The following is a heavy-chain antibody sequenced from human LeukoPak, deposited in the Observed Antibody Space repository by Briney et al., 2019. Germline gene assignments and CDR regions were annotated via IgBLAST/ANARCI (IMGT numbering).Heavy chain of an antibody. CDR2: IYSGGST. CDR1: GFTVSSNY. Sequence: GGSLRLSCAASGFTVSSNYMSWVRQAPGKGLEWVSVIYSGGSTYYADSVKGRFTISRDNSKNTLYLQMNSLRAEDTAVYYCASTPGYCSGGSCYRYYYYMDVWGKGSTVTISS. J-gene: IGHJ6*03. CDR3: ASTPGYCSGGSCYRYYYYMDV. V-gene: IGHV3-53*01. D-gene: IGHD2-15*01.